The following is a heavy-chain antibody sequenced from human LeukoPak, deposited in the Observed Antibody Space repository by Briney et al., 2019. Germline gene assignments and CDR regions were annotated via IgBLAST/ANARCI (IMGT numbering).Heavy chain of an antibody. D-gene: IGHD6-13*01. J-gene: IGHJ4*02. CDR3: ARDRGSSWPYYFDY. Sequence: SGPTLVNPTQTLTLTCTFSGFSLSTRGMCVSWIRQPPGKALEWLARIDWDDDKYYSTSLKTRLTISKDTSKNQVVLTMTNMDPVDTATYYCARDRGSSWPYYFDYWGQGTLVTVSS. CDR1: GFSLSTRGMC. CDR2: IDWDDDK. V-gene: IGHV2-70*11.